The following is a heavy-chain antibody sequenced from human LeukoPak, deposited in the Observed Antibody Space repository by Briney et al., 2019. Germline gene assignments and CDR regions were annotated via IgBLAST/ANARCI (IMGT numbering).Heavy chain of an antibody. CDR1: GFTVSNNY. CDR3: AKLPTY. J-gene: IGHJ4*02. Sequence: GGSLRLSCAASGFTVSNNYMTWVRQAPGKGLEWVSVIYSDGSTYYADSVKDRLTISRDNSKNTLFLQMNSLRAEDTAVYYCAKLPTYWGQGTLVTVSS. D-gene: IGHD1-7*01. CDR2: IYSDGST. V-gene: IGHV3-66*02.